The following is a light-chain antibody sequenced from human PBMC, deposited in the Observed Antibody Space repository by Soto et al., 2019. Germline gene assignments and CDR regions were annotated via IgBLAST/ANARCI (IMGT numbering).Light chain of an antibody. CDR1: QGISSY. CDR2: AAS. CDR3: QKFNNYPLT. Sequence: IPLTQSPSSLSASVGDRVTITCRASQGISSYLTWYQQKPGKAPKLLIYAASTLQSGVPSRFSGSGSGTEFTLTISSLQPEDIATYYCQKFNNYPLTFGPGTKVDIK. J-gene: IGKJ3*01. V-gene: IGKV1-9*01.